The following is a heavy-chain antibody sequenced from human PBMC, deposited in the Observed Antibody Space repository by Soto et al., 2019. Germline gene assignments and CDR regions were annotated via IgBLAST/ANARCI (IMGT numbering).Heavy chain of an antibody. J-gene: IGHJ4*02. Sequence: QVHLVQSGAEVTKPGASVKVSCKGSGYAFTTYGITWVRHAPGQGLELMGWISAHNGNTNYAQKLQGRVTVTRDTSTSTANMELRSMRSDDTAVYYCARGRYGDYWGQGALVTVSS. CDR2: ISAHNGNT. D-gene: IGHD1-1*01. CDR3: ARGRYGDY. CDR1: GYAFTTYG. V-gene: IGHV1-18*01.